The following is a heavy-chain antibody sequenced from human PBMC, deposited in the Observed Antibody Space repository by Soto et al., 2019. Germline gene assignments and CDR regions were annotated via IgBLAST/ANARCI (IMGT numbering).Heavy chain of an antibody. D-gene: IGHD2-2*01. V-gene: IGHV3-11*04. Sequence: QVQLVESGGGLVKPGGSLRLSCAASGFTFSDYYFTWIRQAPGKGLEWVSYISFSGSTIYYADSVKGRFTISRDNAKNSLYLQMNGLRDDDTAFYYCARVGRGFCSSTRCYTDGFDLWGRGTVVTVST. J-gene: IGHJ3*01. CDR1: GFTFSDYY. CDR2: ISFSGSTI. CDR3: ARVGRGFCSSTRCYTDGFDL.